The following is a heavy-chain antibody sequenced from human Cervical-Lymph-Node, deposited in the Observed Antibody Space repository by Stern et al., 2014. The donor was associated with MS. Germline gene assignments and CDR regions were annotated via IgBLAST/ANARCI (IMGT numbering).Heavy chain of an antibody. D-gene: IGHD6-13*01. Sequence: QMQLVQSGPGLVKPSETLSLTCTVSGGSISSYYWSWIRQPPGKGLEWIGYIYDSGSTNYNPSLKSRVTISVDTSKNQFSLKLSSVTAADTAVYYCARDREDSSSWRWFDPWGQGTLVTVSS. CDR1: GGSISSYY. J-gene: IGHJ5*02. V-gene: IGHV4-59*01. CDR2: IYDSGST. CDR3: ARDREDSSSWRWFDP.